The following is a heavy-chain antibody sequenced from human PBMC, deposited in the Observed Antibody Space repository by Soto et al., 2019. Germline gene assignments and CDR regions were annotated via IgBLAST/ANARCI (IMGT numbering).Heavy chain of an antibody. Sequence: GGSLRLSCATSGFAFSNYAMTWVRQAPGKGLEWVSSISGSVITAYYADSVKGRFTISRDNSKNTLYLQLNSLRAEDTAVYYCAKTTSGHSADDAFDIWGQGTMVTVSS. V-gene: IGHV3-23*01. CDR3: AKTTSGHSADDAFDI. CDR1: GFAFSNYA. CDR2: ISGSVITA. J-gene: IGHJ3*02. D-gene: IGHD3-22*01.